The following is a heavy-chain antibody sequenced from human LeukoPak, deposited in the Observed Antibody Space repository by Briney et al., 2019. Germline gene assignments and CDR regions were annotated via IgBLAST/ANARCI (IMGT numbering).Heavy chain of an antibody. J-gene: IGHJ4*02. D-gene: IGHD2-21*02. CDR3: ATYCGGDCTADDY. CDR2: INHSGST. Sequence: SETLSLTCAVYGGSFSGYYWSWIRQPPGKGLEWIGEINHSGSTNYNPSLKSRVTISVDTSKNQFSLKLSSVTAADTAVYYCATYCGGDCTADDYWGQGTLVTVSS. V-gene: IGHV4-34*01. CDR1: GGSFSGYY.